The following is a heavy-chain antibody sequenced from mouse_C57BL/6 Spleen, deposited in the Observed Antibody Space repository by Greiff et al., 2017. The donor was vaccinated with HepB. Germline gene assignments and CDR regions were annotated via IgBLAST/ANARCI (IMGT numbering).Heavy chain of an antibody. CDR2: ISYSGST. CDR1: GYSITSGYD. J-gene: IGHJ3*01. Sequence: EVQLVESGPGMVKPSQSLSLTCTVTGYSITSGYDWHWIRHFPGNKLEWMGYISYSGSTNYNPSLKSRISITHDTSKNHFFLKLNSVTTEDTATYYCARDQDGNYRVWFAYWGQGTLVTVSA. CDR3: ARDQDGNYRVWFAY. V-gene: IGHV3-1*01. D-gene: IGHD2-1*01.